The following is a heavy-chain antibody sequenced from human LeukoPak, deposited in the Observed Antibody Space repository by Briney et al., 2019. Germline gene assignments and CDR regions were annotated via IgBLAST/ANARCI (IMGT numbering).Heavy chain of an antibody. Sequence: GGSLRLSCAASGFTFSDYYMSWIRQAPGKGLEWVSYISSSGSTIYYADSVKGRFTISRDNAKNSLYLQMNSLRAEDTAVYYCAKGYSSSRPNWFDPWGQGTLVTVSS. CDR2: ISSSGSTI. V-gene: IGHV3-11*04. CDR1: GFTFSDYY. J-gene: IGHJ5*02. CDR3: AKGYSSSRPNWFDP. D-gene: IGHD6-13*01.